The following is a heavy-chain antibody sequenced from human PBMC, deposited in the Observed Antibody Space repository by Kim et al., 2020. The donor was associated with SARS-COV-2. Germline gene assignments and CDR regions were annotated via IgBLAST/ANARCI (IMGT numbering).Heavy chain of an antibody. CDR1: GFTFSSYG. CDR2: ISYDGSNK. V-gene: IGHV3-30*18. Sequence: GGSLRLSCAASGFTFSSYGMHWVRQAPGKGLEWVAVISYDGSNKYYADSVKGRFTISRDNSKNTLYLQMNSLRAEDTAVYYCAKSRVVVTPYYFDYWGQGTLVTVSS. J-gene: IGHJ4*02. CDR3: AKSRVVVTPYYFDY. D-gene: IGHD2-21*02.